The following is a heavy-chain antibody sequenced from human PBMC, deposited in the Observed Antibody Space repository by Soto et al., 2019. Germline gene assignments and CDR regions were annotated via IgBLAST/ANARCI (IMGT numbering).Heavy chain of an antibody. J-gene: IGHJ4*02. D-gene: IGHD6-6*01. CDR3: AKDPYSTSSSPRFDY. CDR2: ISSSGGNT. V-gene: IGHV3-23*01. CDR1: VFSFDSYA. Sequence: GWSLRLSCSASVFSFDSYAMSWFRQAPGKGLEWVSGISSSGGNTEYADSVKGRFTISRDNSKNTMYLQMNSLRAEDTAVYYCAKDPYSTSSSPRFDYWGQGTRVTVSS.